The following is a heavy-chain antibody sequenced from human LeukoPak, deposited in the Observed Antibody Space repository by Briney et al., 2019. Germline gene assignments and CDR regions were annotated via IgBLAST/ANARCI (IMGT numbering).Heavy chain of an antibody. CDR3: AKQNYEDSTDYSLPY. CDR2: LSGSGDST. Sequence: GGSLSLFCAASGLPFSSCGKLWVRQARGKGLEWVSDLSGSGDSTYYADSVKGRFTISRDNSKNTLYLQMNSLRAEDTAVYYCAKQNYEDSTDYSLPYWGQGTLVTVSS. V-gene: IGHV3-23*01. D-gene: IGHD3-22*01. J-gene: IGHJ4*02. CDR1: GLPFSSCG.